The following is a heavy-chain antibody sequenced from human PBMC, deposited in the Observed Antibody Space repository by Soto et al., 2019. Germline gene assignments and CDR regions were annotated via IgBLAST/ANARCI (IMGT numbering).Heavy chain of an antibody. CDR2: IHHSGTT. D-gene: IGHD4-17*01. Sequence: QVQLQESGPGLVKPSETLSLTCTVAGDAISSGARSWSWIRQPPGRGLEWIGSIHHSGTTYYNPSLISRTSIALDTSQNQSSLPLRSVTAADTAVYWCTGAPNLYNFDFWGQGPLVTVSS. J-gene: IGHJ4*02. CDR3: TGAPNLYNFDF. V-gene: IGHV4-31*03. CDR1: GDAISSGARS.